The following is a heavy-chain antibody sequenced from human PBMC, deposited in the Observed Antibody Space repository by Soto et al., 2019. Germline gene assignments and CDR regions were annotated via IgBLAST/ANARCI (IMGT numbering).Heavy chain of an antibody. CDR1: GFTFSSYD. D-gene: IGHD3-10*01. CDR2: IGTAGDT. J-gene: IGHJ4*02. Sequence: GGSLRLSCAASGFTFSSYDMHWVRQATGKGLEWVSAIGTAGDTYYPGSVKGRFTISRENAKNSLYLQMNSLRAEDTAVYYCASGEDDPSRNFGYYFDDWGQGTLVSVSS. V-gene: IGHV3-13*01. CDR3: ASGEDDPSRNFGYYFDD.